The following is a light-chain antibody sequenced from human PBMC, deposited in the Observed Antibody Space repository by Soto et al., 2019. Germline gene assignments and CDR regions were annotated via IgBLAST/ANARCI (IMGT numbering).Light chain of an antibody. V-gene: IGLV2-8*01. J-gene: IGLJ6*01. CDR1: SSDVGGYNY. CDR3: RSYAGTRNV. Sequence: QSALNQPPSASGSHGQAVAMSCTGTSSDVGGYNYVSWYQQHPGKAPKLMIYEVNKRPSGVPDRFAGSKSGNTASLNVSGLQAADEAEYYCRSYAGTRNVFGTGTKLTVL. CDR2: EVN.